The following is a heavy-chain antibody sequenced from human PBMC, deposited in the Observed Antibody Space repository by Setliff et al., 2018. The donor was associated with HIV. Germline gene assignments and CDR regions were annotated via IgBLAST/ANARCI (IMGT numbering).Heavy chain of an antibody. V-gene: IGHV4-39*01. J-gene: IGHJ4*02. D-gene: IGHD5-18*01. CDR3: ARVPGYNYGYLIDY. CDR1: GGSISSSSYY. CDR2: IYYSGST. Sequence: SETLSLTCTVSGGSISSSSYYWGWIRQPPGKGLEWIGSIYYSGSTYYNPSLKSRVTISVDTSKSQFSLKLSSVTAADTAVYYCARVPGYNYGYLIDYWGQGTLVTVSS.